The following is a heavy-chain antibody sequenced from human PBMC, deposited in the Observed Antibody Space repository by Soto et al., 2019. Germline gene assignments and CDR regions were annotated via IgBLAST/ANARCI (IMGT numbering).Heavy chain of an antibody. Sequence: ASVKDSCKASGYTFTGYAMHWVRQAPGQRLEWMGWINAGNGNTKYSQKFQGRVTITRDTSASTAYMDLSSLRSEDTAVYYCARAVAVPADFDFWGQGTLVTVSS. CDR1: GYTFTGYA. CDR2: INAGNGNT. D-gene: IGHD6-19*01. V-gene: IGHV1-3*01. CDR3: ARAVAVPADFDF. J-gene: IGHJ4*02.